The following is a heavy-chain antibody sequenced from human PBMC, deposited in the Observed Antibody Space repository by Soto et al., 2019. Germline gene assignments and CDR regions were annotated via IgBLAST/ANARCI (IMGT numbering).Heavy chain of an antibody. Sequence: ASVKVSCKASGYSFTNNDVSWVRQATGQGLEWMGWMNPGSGDTGYAQKFQGRVTLTRDISIATAYMELSSLTSEDTAIYYCARMATFGSLNWFDPWGQGALDTVSS. J-gene: IGHJ5*02. V-gene: IGHV1-8*01. CDR3: ARMATFGSLNWFDP. D-gene: IGHD3-16*01. CDR2: MNPGSGDT. CDR1: GYSFTNND.